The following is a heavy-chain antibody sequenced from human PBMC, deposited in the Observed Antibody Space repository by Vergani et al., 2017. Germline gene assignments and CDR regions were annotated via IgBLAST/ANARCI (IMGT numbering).Heavy chain of an antibody. Sequence: QVQLQESGPGLVRPSQTLSLTCTVSGGSISSGSYYWSWFRQPAGKGLEWIGRFYTGGGTSYNPSLKSRVTISVDTSKNQISLQLGSVTAADTAVYYCARDPLYSTTWPFLLLDMDVWGQGTTVTVSS. CDR3: ARDPLYSTTWPFLLLDMDV. V-gene: IGHV4-61*02. J-gene: IGHJ6*02. CDR2: FYTGGGT. CDR1: GGSISSGSYY. D-gene: IGHD6-13*01.